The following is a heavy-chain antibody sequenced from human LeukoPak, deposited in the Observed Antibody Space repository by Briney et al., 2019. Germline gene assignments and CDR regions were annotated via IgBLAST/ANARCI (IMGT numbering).Heavy chain of an antibody. CDR3: ARIIRPVVPLNPQPLGHMDV. J-gene: IGHJ6*03. CDR1: GFTVSSNY. V-gene: IGHV3-53*01. CDR2: IYSGGNT. Sequence: GGSLRLSCAASGFTVSSNYMSWVRQAPGKGLEWVSVIYSGGNTYYADSVKGRFTISRDNSKNTLYLQMNSLRAEDTAVYYCARIIRPVVPLNPQPLGHMDVWGKGTTVTVSS. D-gene: IGHD6-25*01.